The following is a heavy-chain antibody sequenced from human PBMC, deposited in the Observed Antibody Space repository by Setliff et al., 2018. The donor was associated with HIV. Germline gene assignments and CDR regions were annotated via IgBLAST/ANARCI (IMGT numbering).Heavy chain of an antibody. CDR3: ARIRSWYDSSGYSDY. CDR1: GYTFTSYG. V-gene: IGHV1-18*01. Sequence: ASVKVSCKASGYTFTSYGISWVRQAPGQGLEWMGWISAHNGKTNNALKLQGRVTMTTDTSTSTAYMELRSLRSDDTAVYYCARIRSWYDSSGYSDYWGQGTLVTVSS. J-gene: IGHJ4*02. CDR2: ISAHNGKT. D-gene: IGHD3-22*01.